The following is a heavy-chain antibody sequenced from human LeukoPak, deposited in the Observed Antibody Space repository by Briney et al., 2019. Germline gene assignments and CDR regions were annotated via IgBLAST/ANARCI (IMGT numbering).Heavy chain of an antibody. Sequence: PGGSLRLSCAASGFTFSSCAMRWVRQAHGRGLGWVRAVSGIGDSTYYAGSLKGRFTISRDKAKYPLYLQMNSLRAGDTAIYDCAKLSSATCYLPIYYWGQGTLVTVSS. CDR2: VSGIGDST. CDR3: AKLSSATCYLPIYY. D-gene: IGHD2-2*01. V-gene: IGHV3-23*01. J-gene: IGHJ4*02. CDR1: GFTFSSCA.